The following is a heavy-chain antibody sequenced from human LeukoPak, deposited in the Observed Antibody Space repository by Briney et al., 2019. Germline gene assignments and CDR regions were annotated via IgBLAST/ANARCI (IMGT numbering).Heavy chain of an antibody. CDR1: GYSISSGYY. Sequence: SETLSLTCTVSGYSISSGYYWGWIRQPPGKGLEWIGSIYHSGRTFYNPSLKSRVTMSVDTSKNQFSLKLSSVTAADTAVYYCARDRGTIDYYGSGSYYNADSWFDPWGQGTLVTVSS. CDR3: ARDRGTIDYYGSGSYYNADSWFDP. V-gene: IGHV4-38-2*02. J-gene: IGHJ5*02. D-gene: IGHD3-10*01. CDR2: IYHSGRT.